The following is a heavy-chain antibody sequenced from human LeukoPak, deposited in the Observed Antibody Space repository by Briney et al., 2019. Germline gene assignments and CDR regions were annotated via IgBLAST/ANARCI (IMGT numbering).Heavy chain of an antibody. J-gene: IGHJ4*02. CDR2: IRSDGSST. Sequence: PGGSLRLSCVASGFSFSAYIMHWARQAPGKGLEYVSAIRSDGSSTFYPNSVKGRFTISRDNSKSTLYLQMGSLRAENTAVYYCTRRYGGHSGWAGYHDSWGQGTLVTVSS. V-gene: IGHV3-64*01. CDR3: TRRYGGHSGWAGYHDS. D-gene: IGHD6-19*01. CDR1: GFSFSAYI.